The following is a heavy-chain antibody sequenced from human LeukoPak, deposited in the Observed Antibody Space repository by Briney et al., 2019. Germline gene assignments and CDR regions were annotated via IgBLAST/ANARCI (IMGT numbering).Heavy chain of an antibody. D-gene: IGHD6-19*01. CDR1: GFTFSSYA. Sequence: GGSLRLSCAASGFTFSSYAMSWVRQAPGKGLEWVSAIGNGGASTYYADSVKGRLTISRDNSKNTLYLQMNSLRAEDTAVFYCARDRGSGWLHDAFDIWGHGTMVTVSS. CDR3: ARDRGSGWLHDAFDI. V-gene: IGHV3-23*01. J-gene: IGHJ3*02. CDR2: IGNGGAST.